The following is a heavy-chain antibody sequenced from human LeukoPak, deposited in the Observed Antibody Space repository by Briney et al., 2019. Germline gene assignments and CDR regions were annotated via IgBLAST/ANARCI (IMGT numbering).Heavy chain of an antibody. V-gene: IGHV4-34*01. CDR1: GGSFSGYY. CDR3: ARAAPTVTTDY. CDR2: INHSGST. D-gene: IGHD4-17*01. J-gene: IGHJ4*02. Sequence: SETLSLTCAVYGGSFSGYYWSWIRQPPGKGLEWIGEINHSGSTNYNPSLNSRVTKSVDTSKNQFSLKLSSVTAAETAVYYCARAAPTVTTDYWGQGTLVTVSS.